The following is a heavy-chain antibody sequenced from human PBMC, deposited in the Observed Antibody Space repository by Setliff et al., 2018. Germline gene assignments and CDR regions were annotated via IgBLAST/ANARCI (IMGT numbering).Heavy chain of an antibody. V-gene: IGHV1-18*01. CDR1: GYTFTDFG. Sequence: ASVKVSCKASGYTFTDFGVSWVRLAPGQGLEWVGWISPHNGNTYYAPKFQGTVLMTADTSTTTAYLELRSLRSDDTAVYYCSRLVRFCTRIVCQRLSGDDYWGQGTLVTVSS. CDR2: ISPHNGNT. CDR3: SRLVRFCTRIVCQRLSGDDY. J-gene: IGHJ4*02. D-gene: IGHD3-10*01.